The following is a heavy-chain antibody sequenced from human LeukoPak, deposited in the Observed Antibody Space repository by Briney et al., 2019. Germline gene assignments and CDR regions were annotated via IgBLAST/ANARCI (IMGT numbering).Heavy chain of an antibody. CDR2: FDPEDGET. D-gene: IGHD3-10*01. CDR3: ATVGMVRGVRRYYYGMDV. Sequence: GASVKVSCKVSGYTLTELSMHWVRQAPGKGLEWMGGFDPEDGETIYAQKFQGRVTMTEDTSTDTAYMELSSLRSEDTAVYYRATVGMVRGVRRYYYGMDVWGQGTTVTVSS. CDR1: GYTLTELS. J-gene: IGHJ6*02. V-gene: IGHV1-24*01.